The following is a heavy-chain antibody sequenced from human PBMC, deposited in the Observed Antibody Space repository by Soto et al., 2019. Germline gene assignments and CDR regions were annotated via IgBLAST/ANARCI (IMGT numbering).Heavy chain of an antibody. J-gene: IGHJ3*01. CDR3: VNAMHIKMRYDYGDAVAL. D-gene: IGHD3-16*01. CDR2: ISWDSGRI. V-gene: IGHV3-9*01. Sequence: EMQLVEAGGGLVQPGRSLRLSCAASGFTFEDYAMHWVRQVPGKGLEWVAGISWDSGRIGYADSVKGLFTSSTDKVKNTHFLQLNSLKAEDTAFSYCVNAMHIKMRYDYGDAVALGGEGTIVPVSS. CDR1: GFTFEDYA.